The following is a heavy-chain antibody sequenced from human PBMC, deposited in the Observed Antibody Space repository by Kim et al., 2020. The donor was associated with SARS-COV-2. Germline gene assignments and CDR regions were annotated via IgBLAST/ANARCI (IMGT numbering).Heavy chain of an antibody. J-gene: IGHJ3*02. V-gene: IGHV3-20*01. D-gene: IGHD3-10*01. CDR3: ARGLGFGELFDACDI. Sequence: SAKGRSTISRDNDKNSLYLQMNSLRAEDTALYHCARGLGFGELFDACDIWGQGTMVTVSS.